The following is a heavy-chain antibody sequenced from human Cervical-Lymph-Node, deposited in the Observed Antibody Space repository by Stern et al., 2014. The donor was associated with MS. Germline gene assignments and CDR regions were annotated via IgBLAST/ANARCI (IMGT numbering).Heavy chain of an antibody. CDR2: ISAGGDT. CDR1: GDSFTTYA. Sequence: QVQLVQSGAEVKKPGASVKVSCKTSGDSFTTYAMHWVRQAPGQRIEWLGWISAGGDTKYSQKFQDRVTITRDTSASTAYMEVSSLKSEDTAIYYCASAGGWYEPDYWGQGTLVTVSS. CDR3: ASAGGWYEPDY. V-gene: IGHV1-3*01. D-gene: IGHD6-19*01. J-gene: IGHJ4*02.